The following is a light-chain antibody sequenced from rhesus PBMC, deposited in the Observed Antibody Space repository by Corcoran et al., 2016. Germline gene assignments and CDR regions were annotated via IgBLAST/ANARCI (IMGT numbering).Light chain of an antibody. CDR1: QTISSY. CDR2: AAS. CDR3: QQHNSHPRT. V-gene: IGKV1-44*03. J-gene: IGKJ1*01. Sequence: DIQMTQSPSSLSASVGNRVTIICRASQTISSYLAWYQQKPGKVPKPLIYAASTLKSGVPSRFSGSGSGTDFTLPISSLQPEDFATYYCQQHNSHPRTFGQGTKVEIK.